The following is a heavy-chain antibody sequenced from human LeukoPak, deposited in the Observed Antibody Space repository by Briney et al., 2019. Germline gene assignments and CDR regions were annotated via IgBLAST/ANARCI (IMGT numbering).Heavy chain of an antibody. CDR1: GGSISSGGYS. CDR3: ARRELGNFDY. V-gene: IGHV4-30-2*01. CDR2: IYHSGST. Sequence: TSETLSLTCAVSGGSISSGGYSWSWIRQPPGKGLEWIGYIYHSGSTYYNPSLKSRVTISVDTSKNQFSLKLSSVTAADTAVYYCARRELGNFDYWGQGTLVTVSS. D-gene: IGHD7-27*01. J-gene: IGHJ4*02.